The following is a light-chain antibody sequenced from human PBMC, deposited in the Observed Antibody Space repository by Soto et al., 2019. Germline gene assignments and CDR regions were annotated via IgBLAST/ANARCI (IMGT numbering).Light chain of an antibody. CDR2: AAS. CDR1: QGISNY. V-gene: IGKV1-39*01. Sequence: DIQMTQSPSSLSASVGDRVTITCRASQGISNYLNWYQHKPGKAPNLLIYAASTLQSGVPSRFSGSRSGTDFTLTITHLQPEDFASYYCQHSYSSPPTFGQGTKLEIK. J-gene: IGKJ2*01. CDR3: QHSYSSPPT.